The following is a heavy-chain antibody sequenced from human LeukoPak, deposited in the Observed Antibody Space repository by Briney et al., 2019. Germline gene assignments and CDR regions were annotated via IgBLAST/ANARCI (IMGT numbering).Heavy chain of an antibody. Sequence: GESLKISCKGSGYSFTSYWIGWVRQMPGKGLEWMGIIYPGDSDTTYSPSFQGQVTISADKSISIVYLQWSSLKASDTAMYYWARRRLTSSGCLDYWGQGTLVTVSS. J-gene: IGHJ4*02. D-gene: IGHD6-19*01. CDR2: IYPGDSDT. CDR1: GYSFTSYW. V-gene: IGHV5-51*01. CDR3: ARRRLTSSGCLDY.